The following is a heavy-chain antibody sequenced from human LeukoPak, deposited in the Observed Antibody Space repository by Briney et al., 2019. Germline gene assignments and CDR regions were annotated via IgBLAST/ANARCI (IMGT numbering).Heavy chain of an antibody. D-gene: IGHD3-22*01. Sequence: ASVKVSCKASGYTFTGYYIHWVRQAPGQGLEWMGWINPYSGGTNYAQKFQGRVTMTRDTSISTAYMELSRLRSDDTAVYYCARDGADQYYYDSSGYCYFDYWGQGTLVTVSS. CDR1: GYTFTGYY. V-gene: IGHV1-2*02. CDR3: ARDGADQYYYDSSGYCYFDY. CDR2: INPYSGGT. J-gene: IGHJ4*02.